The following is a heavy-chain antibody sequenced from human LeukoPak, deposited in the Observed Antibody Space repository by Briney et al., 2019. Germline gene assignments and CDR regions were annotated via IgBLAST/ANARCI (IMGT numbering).Heavy chain of an antibody. CDR2: IKQDGSET. V-gene: IGHV3-7*05. J-gene: IGHJ6*02. Sequence: GGSLRLSCTASGFTFSNYWMSWVRQTPEKGLEWVANIKQDGSETVYVDSVKGRFTISRDNAQTSLYLQMSSLRAEDTAVYYCARDPYSSRWSYGMDVWGQGTTVTVSS. D-gene: IGHD6-13*01. CDR1: GFTFSNYW. CDR3: ARDPYSSRWSYGMDV.